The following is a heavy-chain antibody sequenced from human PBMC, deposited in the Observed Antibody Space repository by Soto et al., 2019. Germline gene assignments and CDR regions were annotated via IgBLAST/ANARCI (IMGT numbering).Heavy chain of an antibody. CDR3: ARDQCGERGYSNPFDV. Sequence: TSVQVSCKASGYTFTSSYMHWVRQAPGQGLEWMGIINPSGGSTSYAQKFQGRVTMTRDTSTSTVYMELSSLRSEDTAVYYCARDQCGERGYSNPFDVWGQGTRVTVSS. CDR1: GYTFTSSY. CDR2: INPSGGST. V-gene: IGHV1-46*01. D-gene: IGHD4-4*01. J-gene: IGHJ4*02.